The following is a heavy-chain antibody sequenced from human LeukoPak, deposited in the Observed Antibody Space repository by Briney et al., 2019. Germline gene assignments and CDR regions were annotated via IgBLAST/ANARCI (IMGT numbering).Heavy chain of an antibody. Sequence: GGSLRLSCAASGFTFSSYGMHWVRQAPGKGLEWVAVISYDGSNKYYADSVRGRFTISRDNSKNTLYLQMNSLRAEDTAVYYCAKEVYYYGSSGPTCFDYWGQGALVTVSS. D-gene: IGHD3-22*01. V-gene: IGHV3-30*18. CDR3: AKEVYYYGSSGPTCFDY. CDR2: ISYDGSNK. CDR1: GFTFSSYG. J-gene: IGHJ4*02.